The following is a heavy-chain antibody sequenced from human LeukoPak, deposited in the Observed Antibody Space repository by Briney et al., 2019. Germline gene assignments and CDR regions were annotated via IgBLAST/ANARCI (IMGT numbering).Heavy chain of an antibody. CDR3: AKEQEKVLWFGELLSFDY. CDR2: ITYDGSNK. V-gene: IGHV3-30*18. Sequence: GGSLRLSCAASGFTFSSYGMNWVRQAPGKGLEWVADITYDGSNKYYADSVKGRFTISRDNSKNTLYLQMNSLRAEDTAVYYCAKEQEKVLWFGELLSFDYWGQGTLVTVSS. D-gene: IGHD3-10*01. CDR1: GFTFSSYG. J-gene: IGHJ4*02.